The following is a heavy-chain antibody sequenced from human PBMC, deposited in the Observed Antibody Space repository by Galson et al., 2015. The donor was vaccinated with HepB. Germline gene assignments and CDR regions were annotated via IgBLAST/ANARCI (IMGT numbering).Heavy chain of an antibody. D-gene: IGHD6-13*01. CDR1: GDSVSSNSAA. CDR3: ARGYAKYSSSWYYFDY. CDR2: TYYRSKWYN. J-gene: IGHJ4*02. V-gene: IGHV6-1*01. Sequence: CAISGDSVSSNSAAWNWIRQSPSRGLKWLGRTYYRSKWYNDYAVSVKSRITINPDTSKNQFSLQLNSVTPEDTAVYYCARGYAKYSSSWYYFDYWGQGTLVTVSS.